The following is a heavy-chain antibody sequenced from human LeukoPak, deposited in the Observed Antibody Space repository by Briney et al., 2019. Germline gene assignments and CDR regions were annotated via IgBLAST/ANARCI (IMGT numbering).Heavy chain of an antibody. J-gene: IGHJ5*02. V-gene: IGHV4-59*08. Sequence: PSETLSLTCTVSGGSISSYYWSWIRQPPGKGLEWIGYIYYSGSTNYNPSLKSRVTISVDTSKNQFSLKLSSVTAADTAVYYCARHDSSGYYSSWGQGTLVTVSS. CDR1: GGSISSYY. CDR2: IYYSGST. D-gene: IGHD3-22*01. CDR3: ARHDSSGYYSS.